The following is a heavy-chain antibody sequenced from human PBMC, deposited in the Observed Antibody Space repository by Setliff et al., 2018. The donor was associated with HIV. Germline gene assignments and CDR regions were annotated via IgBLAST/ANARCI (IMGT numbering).Heavy chain of an antibody. V-gene: IGHV4-34*01. D-gene: IGHD5-18*01. CDR2: INHSGST. CDR3: ASALKEGYSYGYPFDF. Sequence: SETLSLTCAVYGASFSAYYWSWIRQPPGKGLEWIGEINHSGSTNYNPSLKTRVTIMVDTSKNQFSLKVGSMTAADTAVYYCASALKEGYSYGYPFDFWGQGTLVTVSS. CDR1: GASFSAYY. J-gene: IGHJ4*02.